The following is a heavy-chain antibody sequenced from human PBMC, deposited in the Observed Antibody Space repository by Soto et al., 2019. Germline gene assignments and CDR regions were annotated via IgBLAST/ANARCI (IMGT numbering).Heavy chain of an antibody. V-gene: IGHV1-18*01. CDR2: ISAYNGNT. CDR3: AGKVERRDALDI. D-gene: IGHD1-1*01. Sequence: ASVKGSCKGFGYTFTSYCISWLRQAPGQGLEWMGWISAYNGNTNFAQKLQGRVTMTADTSTSTAYMELTSLRSDDTAMYYCAGKVERRDALDIWGQGTMVTVS. J-gene: IGHJ3*02. CDR1: GYTFTSYC.